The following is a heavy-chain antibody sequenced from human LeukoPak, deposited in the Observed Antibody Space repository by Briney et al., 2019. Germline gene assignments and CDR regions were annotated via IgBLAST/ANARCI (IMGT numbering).Heavy chain of an antibody. Sequence: GASVKVSCKASGYTFTSYGISWVRQAPGQGLEWMGWISAYNGNTNYAQKLQGRVTMTTDTSTSTAYMELRSLRSDDTAVYYCARDPKAFAGPYDSSGYYPGAYWFDPWGQGTLVTVSS. CDR1: GYTFTSYG. J-gene: IGHJ5*02. CDR3: ARDPKAFAGPYDSSGYYPGAYWFDP. V-gene: IGHV1-18*01. CDR2: ISAYNGNT. D-gene: IGHD3-22*01.